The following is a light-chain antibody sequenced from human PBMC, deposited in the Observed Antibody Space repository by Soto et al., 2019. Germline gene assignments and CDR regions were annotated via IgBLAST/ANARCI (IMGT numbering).Light chain of an antibody. CDR2: WAS. Sequence: DIVMTQSPDSLAVSLGERATINCTSSQSVLYSSNNKNYLAWYQQKPGQPPELLMYWASTREDGVPDRFSGSGSGTDISLTRSSRQAEDVAGYYCQQYYSTRTFGQGTKVAIK. CDR1: QSVLYSSNNKNY. V-gene: IGKV4-1*01. J-gene: IGKJ1*01. CDR3: QQYYSTRT.